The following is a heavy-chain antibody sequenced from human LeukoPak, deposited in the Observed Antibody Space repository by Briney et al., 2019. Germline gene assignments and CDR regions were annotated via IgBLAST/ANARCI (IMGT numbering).Heavy chain of an antibody. CDR1: GYSISSGYH. CDR3: ARHGIATVSAFDI. CDR2: IYHSGST. V-gene: IGHV4-38-2*02. J-gene: IGHJ3*02. D-gene: IGHD1-26*01. Sequence: SETLSLTCTVSGYSISSGYHWGWIRQPPGKGLEWIGSIYHSGSTYYNPSLKSRVTIYVDTSKNQLFLNVISVTAADTAVYYCARHGIATVSAFDIWGQGTMVTVSS.